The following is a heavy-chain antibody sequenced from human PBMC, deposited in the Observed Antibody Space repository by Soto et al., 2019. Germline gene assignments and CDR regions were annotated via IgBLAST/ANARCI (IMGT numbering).Heavy chain of an antibody. Sequence: GGSLRLSCAASGFTFSSYAMSWVRQAPGKGLEWVSAISGSGGSTYYADSVKGRFTIPRDNSKNTLYLQMNSLRAEDTAVYYCAKGRGYSGYEKAVNSNNWFDPWGQGTLVTVSS. D-gene: IGHD5-12*01. CDR2: ISGSGGST. J-gene: IGHJ5*02. V-gene: IGHV3-23*01. CDR1: GFTFSSYA. CDR3: AKGRGYSGYEKAVNSNNWFDP.